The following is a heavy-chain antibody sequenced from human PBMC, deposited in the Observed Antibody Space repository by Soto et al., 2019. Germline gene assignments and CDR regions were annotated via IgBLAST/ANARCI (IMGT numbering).Heavy chain of an antibody. Sequence: GSLRLSCAASGLIFSDVWMTWVRQAPGKGLEWVGRIKTKPDDGTIDYAAPVRGRFTISRDDSKNTLYLQMTSLTPDDTGVYYCTTSNLGVDFWGPGTLVTVSS. V-gene: IGHV3-15*01. J-gene: IGHJ4*02. D-gene: IGHD1-1*01. CDR3: TTSNLGVDF. CDR2: IKTKPDDGTI. CDR1: GLIFSDVW.